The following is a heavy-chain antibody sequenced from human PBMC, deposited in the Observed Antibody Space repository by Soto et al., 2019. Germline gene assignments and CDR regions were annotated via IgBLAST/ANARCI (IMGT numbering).Heavy chain of an antibody. CDR1: GGTFSSYT. CDR3: AARGVDQTTGTAFDL. J-gene: IGHJ3*01. V-gene: IGHV1-69*02. CDR2: IIPILGIA. Sequence: QVQLVQSGAEVKKPGSSVKVSCKASGGTFSSYTISWVRQAPGQGLEWMGRIIPILGIANYAQKFQGRVTITADKSTSTAYMELSSLSSEDTAVYYCAARGVDQTTGTAFDLWGQGTMVTVSS. D-gene: IGHD4-4*01.